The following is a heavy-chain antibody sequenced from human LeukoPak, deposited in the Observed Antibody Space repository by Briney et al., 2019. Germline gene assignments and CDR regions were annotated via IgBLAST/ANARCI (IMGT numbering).Heavy chain of an antibody. D-gene: IGHD5-12*01. J-gene: IGHJ5*02. CDR2: ISSGGTTI. CDR3: ARDGLIVATT. Sequence: PGGSLRLSCAASGFTFSSSEMNWVRQAPGKGPEWVSCISSGGTTIFYADSVKGRFTISRDNAKNSLYLQMNSLRAEDTAVYYCARDGLIVATTWGQGTLVTVPS. V-gene: IGHV3-48*03. CDR1: GFTFSSSE.